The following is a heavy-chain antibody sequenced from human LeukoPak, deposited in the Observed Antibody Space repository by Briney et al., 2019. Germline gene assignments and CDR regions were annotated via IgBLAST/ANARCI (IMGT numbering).Heavy chain of an antibody. CDR3: ARKLGHCSSTSCYGVNWFDP. D-gene: IGHD2-2*03. CDR2: IIPIFGTA. Sequence: SVKVSCKASGYTFNTYGITWVRQAPGQGLEWMGGIIPIFGTANYAQKFQGRVTITADESTSTAYMELSSLRSEDTAVYYCARKLGHCSSTSCYGVNWFDPWGQGTLVTVSS. J-gene: IGHJ5*02. CDR1: GYTFNTYG. V-gene: IGHV1-69*13.